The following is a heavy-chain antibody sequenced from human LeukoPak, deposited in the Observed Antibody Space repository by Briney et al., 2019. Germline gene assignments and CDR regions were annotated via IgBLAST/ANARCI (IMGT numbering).Heavy chain of an antibody. CDR1: GFTFSYYW. CDR3: ARGGYYTGYFDF. J-gene: IGHJ4*02. Sequence: GGSLRLSCAASGFTFSYYWMSWVRQAPGKGLEWVATIKQDGSEKYYVDSVMGRFTISRDNAKNSLYLRMNSLRVEDTAVYYCARGGYYTGYFDFWGQGTLVTVSS. D-gene: IGHD3-22*01. V-gene: IGHV3-7*01. CDR2: IKQDGSEK.